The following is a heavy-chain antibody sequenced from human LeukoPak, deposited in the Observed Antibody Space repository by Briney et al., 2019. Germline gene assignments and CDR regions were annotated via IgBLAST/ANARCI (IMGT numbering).Heavy chain of an antibody. V-gene: IGHV3-48*02. CDR2: ISSSSSTI. D-gene: IGHD3-22*01. Sequence: GRCLRLSCAAAGFTFSSYSMNWVRQAPGKGLEWVSYISSSSSTIYNADSMKGRFTISRDNAKNSLYLQMNSLRDEDTAVYYCAREVVSYYDSSGYYFFDYWGQGTLVTVSS. J-gene: IGHJ4*02. CDR1: GFTFSSYS. CDR3: AREVVSYYDSSGYYFFDY.